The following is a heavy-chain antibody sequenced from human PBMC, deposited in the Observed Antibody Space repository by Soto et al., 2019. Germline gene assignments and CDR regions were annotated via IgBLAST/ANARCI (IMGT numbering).Heavy chain of an antibody. Sequence: WTWFREPPGKGLEWIGYNYYSRITTYNPSLKSRITISVDTSKNQFSLRLNSVTAADTAVYYCARITRSPNSGYFDYWGQGTLITVSS. CDR2: NYYSRIT. V-gene: IGHV4-59*01. J-gene: IGHJ4*02. CDR3: ARITRSPNSGYFDY. D-gene: IGHD7-27*01.